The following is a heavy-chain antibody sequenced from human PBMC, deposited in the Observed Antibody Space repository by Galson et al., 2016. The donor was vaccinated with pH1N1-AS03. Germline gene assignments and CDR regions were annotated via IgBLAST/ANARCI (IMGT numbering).Heavy chain of an antibody. CDR3: AKGLTIAGSTYHFDS. V-gene: IGHV3-23*01. Sequence: SLRLSCAASGFTFSGYAMSWVRQAPGKGLEWVAIVSDSGGATFYADSVKGRFTISRDNYKNTLSLQMNSLGVEDTAIYYCAKGLTIAGSTYHFDSWGQGNLVTV. CDR2: VSDSGGAT. CDR1: GFTFSGYA. D-gene: IGHD1-20*01. J-gene: IGHJ4*02.